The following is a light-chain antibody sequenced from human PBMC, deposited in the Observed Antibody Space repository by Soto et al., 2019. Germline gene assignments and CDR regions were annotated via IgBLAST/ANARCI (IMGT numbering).Light chain of an antibody. J-gene: IGKJ1*01. CDR1: QSIDTW. CDR2: KAS. CDR3: KQYNSYRE. Sequence: DIQMTPSPSTLSASVLDIVTITCRASQSIDTWLAWHQQMPGKAPKLLISKASSLESGVPSRFSGSGSGTEFTLTINSLQPDDFATYYCKQYNSYREFGQGTKVDIK. V-gene: IGKV1-5*03.